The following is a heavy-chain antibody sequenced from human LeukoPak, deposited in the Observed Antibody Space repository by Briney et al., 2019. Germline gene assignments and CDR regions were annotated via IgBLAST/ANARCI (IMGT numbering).Heavy chain of an antibody. D-gene: IGHD6-13*01. CDR2: INSDGSST. CDR3: ARDWGTIAAAVPYYGMDV. Sequence: PGGSLRLSCAASGFTFSSYWMRWVRQAPGKGLVWVSRINSDGSSTSYADSVKGRFTISRDNAKNTLYLQMNSLRAEDTAVYYCARDWGTIAAAVPYYGMDVWGQGTTVTVSS. J-gene: IGHJ6*02. CDR1: GFTFSSYW. V-gene: IGHV3-74*01.